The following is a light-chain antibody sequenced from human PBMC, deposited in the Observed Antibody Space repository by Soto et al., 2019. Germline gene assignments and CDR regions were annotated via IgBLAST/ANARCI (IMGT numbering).Light chain of an antibody. J-gene: IGLJ1*01. V-gene: IGLV2-14*01. Sequence: QSALTQPASVSGSPGQSITVSCTGTSSDIGGYNYVSWYQQHPGKAPKLMVYEVTNRPSGVSDRFSGSKSGITASLTISGLQADDEGYYYCSSYTSRSTLYVFGTGTKVTVL. CDR1: SSDIGGYNY. CDR3: SSYTSRSTLYV. CDR2: EVT.